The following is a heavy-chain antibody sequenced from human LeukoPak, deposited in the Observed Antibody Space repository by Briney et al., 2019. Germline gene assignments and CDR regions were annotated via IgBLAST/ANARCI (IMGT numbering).Heavy chain of an antibody. D-gene: IGHD6-6*01. CDR2: ISYDGSNK. J-gene: IGHJ5*02. CDR1: GFTFSSYG. CDR3: AKAIAARSWGNWFDP. Sequence: GGSLRLSCAASGFTFSSYGMHWVRQAPGKGLEWVAVISYDGSNKYYADSVKGRFTISRDNSKNTLYLQMDSLRAEDTAVYYCAKAIAARSWGNWFDPWGQGTLVTVSS. V-gene: IGHV3-30*12.